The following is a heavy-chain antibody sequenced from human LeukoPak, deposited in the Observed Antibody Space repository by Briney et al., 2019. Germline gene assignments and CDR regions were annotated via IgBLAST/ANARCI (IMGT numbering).Heavy chain of an antibody. Sequence: PGGSRRLSCVGSGFTFSSYSMTWVGQAPGKGLEWVSYISSSSNYIYYADAVKGRFTISRDNAKNSLYLQMDSLRAEDTAVYFCARDLTSGRKSFNYWGQGTVVAVSP. V-gene: IGHV3-21*01. CDR1: GFTFSSYS. CDR3: ARDLTSGRKSFNY. D-gene: IGHD6-19*01. CDR2: ISSSSNYI. J-gene: IGHJ4*02.